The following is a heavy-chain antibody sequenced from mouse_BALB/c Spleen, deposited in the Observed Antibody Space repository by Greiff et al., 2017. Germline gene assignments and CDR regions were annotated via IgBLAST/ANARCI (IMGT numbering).Heavy chain of an antibody. CDR2: IYPGDGST. D-gene: IGHD4-1*01. V-gene: IGHV1S56*01. CDR1: GYTFTSYY. CDR3: ARNWPFDY. J-gene: IGHJ2*01. Sequence: QVQLKQSGPELVKPGASVKMSCKASGYTFTSYYIHWVKQRPGQGLEWIGWIYPGDGSTKYNEKFKGKTTLTADKSSSTAYMLLSSLTSEDSAIYFCARNWPFDYWGQGTTLTVSS.